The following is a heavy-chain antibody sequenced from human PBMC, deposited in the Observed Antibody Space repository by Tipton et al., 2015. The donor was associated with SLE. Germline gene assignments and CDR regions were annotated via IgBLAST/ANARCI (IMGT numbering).Heavy chain of an antibody. CDR2: IYYSGST. V-gene: IGHV4-59*01. CDR1: GGSISSYY. J-gene: IGHJ2*01. Sequence: LRLSCTVSGGSISSYYWSWIRQPPGKGLEWIGYIYYSGSTNYNPSLKSRVTISVDTSKNQFSLKLSSVTAADTAVYYCARGDGYFDLWGRGTLVTVPS. CDR3: ARGDGYFDL.